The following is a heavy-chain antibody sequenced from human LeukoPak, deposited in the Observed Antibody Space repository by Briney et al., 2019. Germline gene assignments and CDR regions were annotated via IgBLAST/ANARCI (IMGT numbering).Heavy chain of an antibody. CDR3: GEGGTLGY. V-gene: IGHV3-7*05. D-gene: IGHD1-1*01. CDR1: GFTFSNYW. CDR2: IKKDGSEK. Sequence: GGSLRLSCAASGFTFSNYWMTWVRQAPGKGLEWVANIKKDGSEKYYVDSVKGRFTISRDNAKNSLHLQMNSLRVEDTAVYYCGEGGTLGYWGRGTLVTVSS. J-gene: IGHJ4*02.